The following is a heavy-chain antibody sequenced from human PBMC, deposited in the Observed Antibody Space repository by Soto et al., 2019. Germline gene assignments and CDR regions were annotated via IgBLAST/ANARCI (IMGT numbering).Heavy chain of an antibody. D-gene: IGHD1-1*01. J-gene: IGHJ4*02. CDR3: ARAGILSNVMNMYFDY. CDR1: GFTFSGSD. V-gene: IGHV3-23*01. CDR2: ISASGHST. Sequence: GGSLRLSCEASGFTFSGSDMTWVRQAPGKGLEWVSGISASGHSTYYTDSLKGRFTISRDNSRSTLFLQMDSLRAGDTALYYCARAGILSNVMNMYFDYWGQGALVTVSS.